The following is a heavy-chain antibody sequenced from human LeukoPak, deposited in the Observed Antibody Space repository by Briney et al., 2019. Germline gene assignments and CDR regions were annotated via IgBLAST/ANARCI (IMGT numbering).Heavy chain of an antibody. D-gene: IGHD5-12*01. CDR2: INTDGSSL. CDR3: AKEIFSGLLYIDY. J-gene: IGHJ4*02. Sequence: GGSLRLSCAPSAFTHSRVWMYGVPHARGGGRAWVSRINTDGSSLNYADSVKGRFTISRDNAKNTVYLQMNSLRPEDMAVYYCAKEIFSGLLYIDYWGQGTLVTVSS. CDR1: AFTHSRVW. V-gene: IGHV3-74*01.